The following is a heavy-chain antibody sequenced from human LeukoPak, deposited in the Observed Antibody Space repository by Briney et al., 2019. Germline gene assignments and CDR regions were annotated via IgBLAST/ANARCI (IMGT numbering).Heavy chain of an antibody. Sequence: SETLSLTCTVSGGSISSSSYYWGWIRQPPGKGLEWIGSIYYSGSTYYNPSLKSRVTISVDTSKNQFSLKLSSVTAADTAVYYCARFKGYNWFDPWGQGTLVTVSS. CDR3: ARFKGYNWFDP. V-gene: IGHV4-39*07. J-gene: IGHJ5*02. CDR2: IYYSGST. CDR1: GGSISSSSYY.